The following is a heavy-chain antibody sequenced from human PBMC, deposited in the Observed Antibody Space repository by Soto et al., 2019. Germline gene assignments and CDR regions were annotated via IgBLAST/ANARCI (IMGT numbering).Heavy chain of an antibody. Sequence: QVQLVQSGAEVKKPGASVKVSCKSSGYPFTHYGITWIRQAPGQGLEWMGWISPFNGNTNYGQTFRGRVTLTTDTSTSTVYMELRSLRSDDTAVNYCARDQSFDRSYYYGIDVWGQGTTVTVSS. V-gene: IGHV1-18*01. CDR1: GYPFTHYG. CDR3: ARDQSFDRSYYYGIDV. CDR2: ISPFNGNT. D-gene: IGHD3-10*01. J-gene: IGHJ6*02.